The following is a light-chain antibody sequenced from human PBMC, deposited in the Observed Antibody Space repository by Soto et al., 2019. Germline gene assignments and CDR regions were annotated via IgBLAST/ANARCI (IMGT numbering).Light chain of an antibody. CDR3: TSYTSNDGRYV. Sequence: GVSNRFSGSKSGNTASLAISGLHSEDEADYYCTSYTSNDGRYVFGTGTKLTVL. V-gene: IGLV2-14*01. J-gene: IGLJ1*01.